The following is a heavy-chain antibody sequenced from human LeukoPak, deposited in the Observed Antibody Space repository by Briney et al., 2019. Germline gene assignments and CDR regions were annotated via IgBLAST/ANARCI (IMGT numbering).Heavy chain of an antibody. J-gene: IGHJ4*02. CDR1: GGSISSSSYY. D-gene: IGHD2-2*01. V-gene: IGHV4-39*01. CDR3: ARWDCSSTSCYDY. CDR2: IYYSGST. Sequence: PSETLSLTCTVSGGSISSSSYYWGWIRQPPGKGLEWSGSIYYSGSTYYNPSLKSRVTISVDTSKNQFSLKLSSVTAADTAVYYCARWDCSSTSCYDYWGQGTLVTVSS.